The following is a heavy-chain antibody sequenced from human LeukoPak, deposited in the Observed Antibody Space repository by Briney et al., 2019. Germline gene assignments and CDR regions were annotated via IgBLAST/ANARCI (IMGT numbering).Heavy chain of an antibody. D-gene: IGHD2-21*02. CDR2: ISSSGSTI. CDR3: ARDLIFRRWPVVVTAIRRKSAFDI. J-gene: IGHJ3*02. Sequence: GGSLRLSCAASGFTFSSYSMNWVRQAPGKGLEWVSSISSSGSTIYYVDSVKGRFTISRDNAKNSLYLQMNSLRAEDTAVYYCARDLIFRRWPVVVTAIRRKSAFDIWGQGTMVTVSS. V-gene: IGHV3-48*04. CDR1: GFTFSSYS.